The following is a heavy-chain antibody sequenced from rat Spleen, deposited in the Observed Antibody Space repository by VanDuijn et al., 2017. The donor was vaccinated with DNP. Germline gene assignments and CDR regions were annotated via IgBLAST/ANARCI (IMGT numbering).Heavy chain of an antibody. CDR3: ARSVRATSYYAMDA. CDR2: ISYSGTT. CDR1: GYSISRTY. Sequence: EVQLQESGPGLVKPSQSLSLICSVTGYSISRTYWGWFRKFPGNKMEWIGHISYSGTTNYHPSLKSRIPITRDTSKNQFFLQLRSVTTEDTATYYCARSVRATSYYAMDAWGQGTSVTVSS. J-gene: IGHJ4*01. D-gene: IGHD1-3*01. V-gene: IGHV3-1*01.